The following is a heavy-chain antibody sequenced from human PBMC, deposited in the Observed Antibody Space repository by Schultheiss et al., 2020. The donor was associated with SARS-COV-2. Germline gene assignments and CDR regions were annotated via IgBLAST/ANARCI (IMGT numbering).Heavy chain of an antibody. D-gene: IGHD3-3*01. CDR3: ARWGSRSGYLYYFDY. CDR1: GGTFSSYA. V-gene: IGHV1-18*01. CDR2: ISTYNGNT. Sequence: ASVKVSCKASGGTFSSYAISWVRQAPGQGLEWMGWISTYNGNTKYAQKLQGRVTMTTDTSTSTAYMELSSLRSEDTAVYYCARWGSRSGYLYYFDYWGQGTLVTVSS. J-gene: IGHJ4*02.